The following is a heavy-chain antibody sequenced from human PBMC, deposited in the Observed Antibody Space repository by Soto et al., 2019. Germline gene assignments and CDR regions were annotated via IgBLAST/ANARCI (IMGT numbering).Heavy chain of an antibody. V-gene: IGHV4-39*02. CDR1: GGSISSGNYY. J-gene: IGHJ4*01. Sequence: PSETLSLTCVVSGGSISSGNYYWGWIRQTPEKGLELIGNIYHNGNTYYNPSFKSRVTISIDTSKSRFSLKLNSVTAADTAVYFCARLRAGPDNGWYWAFDYWGHGTLVTVSS. CDR3: ARLRAGPDNGWYWAFDY. D-gene: IGHD6-19*01. CDR2: IYHNGNT.